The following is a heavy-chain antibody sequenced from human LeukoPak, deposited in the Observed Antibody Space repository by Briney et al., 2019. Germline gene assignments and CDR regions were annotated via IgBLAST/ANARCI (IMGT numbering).Heavy chain of an antibody. D-gene: IGHD3-9*01. CDR1: GGTFSRYA. CDR2: IIPIFGTA. Sequence: ASVKVSCKASGGTFSRYAISWVRQAPGQGLEWMGGIIPIFGTANYAQKFQGRVTITADESTSTAYMELSSLRSEDTAVYYCARAPPFYDILTGYYSWFDPWGQGTLVTVSS. V-gene: IGHV1-69*13. J-gene: IGHJ5*02. CDR3: ARAPPFYDILTGYYSWFDP.